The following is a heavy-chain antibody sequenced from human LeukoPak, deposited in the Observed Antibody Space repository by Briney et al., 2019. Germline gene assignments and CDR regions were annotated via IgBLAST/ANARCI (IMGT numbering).Heavy chain of an antibody. J-gene: IGHJ4*02. CDR1: GFTFSRYW. CDR2: IKEDGSEE. Sequence: GGSLRLSCVASGFTFSRYWMTWVRQAPGKGLEWVANIKEDGSEENYVDSVKGRFTIPRDNAKNSLYLQLNSLGVDDTAVYYCARAYTDYAEGGYWGQGTLITVSS. CDR3: ARAYTDYAEGGY. V-gene: IGHV3-7*01. D-gene: IGHD5-12*01.